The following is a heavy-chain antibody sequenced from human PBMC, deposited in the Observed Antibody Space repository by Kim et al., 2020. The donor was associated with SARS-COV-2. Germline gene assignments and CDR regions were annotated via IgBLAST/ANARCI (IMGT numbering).Heavy chain of an antibody. CDR2: IYHSGST. CDR3: ARAPEGTFDSSGFYWRGVAFDV. D-gene: IGHD3-22*01. CDR1: GYSISRGHY. Sequence: SETLSLTCAVSGYSISRGHYWGWLRQSPGKGLEWIANIYHSGSTYYNPSLESRVTISLDISKNQFFLRQTSVTAADTAVYYCARAPEGTFDSSGFYWRGVAFDVGG. V-gene: IGHV4-38-2*01. J-gene: IGHJ3*01.